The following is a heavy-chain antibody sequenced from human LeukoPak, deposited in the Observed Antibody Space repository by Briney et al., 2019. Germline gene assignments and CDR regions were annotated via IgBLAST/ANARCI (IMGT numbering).Heavy chain of an antibody. Sequence: SETLSLTCTVSGGSISSGGYYWSWIRQHPGKGLEWIGYIYYSGSTYYNPSLKSRVTISVDTSKNQFSLKLSPVTAADTAVYYCARGVYYYDSSGLVSGMDVWGQGTTVTVSS. CDR1: GGSISSGGYY. D-gene: IGHD3-22*01. CDR2: IYYSGST. V-gene: IGHV4-31*03. CDR3: ARGVYYYDSSGLVSGMDV. J-gene: IGHJ6*02.